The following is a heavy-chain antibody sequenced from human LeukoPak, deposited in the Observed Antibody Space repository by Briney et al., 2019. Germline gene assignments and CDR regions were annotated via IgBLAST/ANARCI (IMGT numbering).Heavy chain of an antibody. CDR3: ARDSTLGYCTGGVCYWFDP. CDR2: INPNSGGT. CDR1: GYTFTGYY. D-gene: IGHD2-8*02. J-gene: IGHJ5*02. Sequence: ALVKVSCKASGYTFTGYYMHWVRQAPGQGLEWMGCINPNSGGTNNAQKFQGRVTMTKDTSTSTAYIELSRLRSEHTAVYYCARDSTLGYCTGGVCYWFDPWGQGTLVTVSS. V-gene: IGHV1-2*02.